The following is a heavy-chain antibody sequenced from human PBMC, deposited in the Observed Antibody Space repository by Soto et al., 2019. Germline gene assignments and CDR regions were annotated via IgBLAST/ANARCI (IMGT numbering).Heavy chain of an antibody. V-gene: IGHV4-30-2*01. CDR2: IYHSGST. CDR3: AGGRGTIFGVVTAYYYYGIDV. Sequence: SETLSLTCAVSGGSISSGGYSWSWIRQPPGKGLEWIGYIYHSGSTYYNPSLKSRVTISVDRSKNQFSLKLSSVTAADTAVYYCAGGRGTIFGVVTAYYYYGIDVWGQGTTVTVSS. D-gene: IGHD3-3*01. CDR1: GGSISSGGYS. J-gene: IGHJ6*02.